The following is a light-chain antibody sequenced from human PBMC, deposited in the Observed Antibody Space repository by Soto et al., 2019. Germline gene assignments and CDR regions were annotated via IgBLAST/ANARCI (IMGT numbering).Light chain of an antibody. V-gene: IGLV2-14*01. CDR1: SSDVGSYNY. CDR2: EVS. J-gene: IGLJ1*01. Sequence: QSALTQPASVSGSPGQSITISCTGTSSDVGSYNYVSWYQQRPGKAPKLMIYEVSNRPSGVSNRFSGYKSGNTASLTISGLQAEDEADYYCSSYTSGTTYVFGTGTKVTVL. CDR3: SSYTSGTTYV.